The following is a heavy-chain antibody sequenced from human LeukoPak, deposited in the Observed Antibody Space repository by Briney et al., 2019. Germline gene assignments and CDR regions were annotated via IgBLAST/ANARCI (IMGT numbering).Heavy chain of an antibody. D-gene: IGHD3-10*01. CDR1: GFTFSSYG. Sequence: GGSLRLSCAASGFTFSSYGMHWVRQAPGKGLEWVAVISYDGSNKYYADSVRGRFTISRDNSKNTLYLQMNSLRAEDTAVYYCAKEGTFDIWGQGTMVTVSS. CDR3: AKEGTFDI. CDR2: ISYDGSNK. J-gene: IGHJ3*02. V-gene: IGHV3-30*18.